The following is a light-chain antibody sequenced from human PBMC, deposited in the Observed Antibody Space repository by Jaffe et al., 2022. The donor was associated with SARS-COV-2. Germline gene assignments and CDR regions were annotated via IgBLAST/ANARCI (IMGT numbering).Light chain of an antibody. CDR1: QTVSSTY. Sequence: EIVLTQSPGTLSLSPGERATLSCRASQTVSSTYLAWFQQKPGQAPRLLIYGASSRATGIPDRFSGSASGTDFTLTISRLEPEDFAVYYCQHNDRSRVTFGQGTRVEIK. CDR3: QHNDRSRVT. CDR2: GAS. V-gene: IGKV3-20*01. J-gene: IGKJ1*01.